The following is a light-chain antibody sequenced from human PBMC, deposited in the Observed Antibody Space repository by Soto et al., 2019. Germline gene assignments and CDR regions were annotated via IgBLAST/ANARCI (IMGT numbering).Light chain of an antibody. Sequence: DIQMTQSPSSLSASVGDRVTITCRASQSISSYLNWYQQKPGKTPKLLIYAASSLQSGVPSRFCGGGAGTDVTLPIISLQPEDVSTSYCQQSYSTPRITFGQGTQLEIK. J-gene: IGKJ5*01. CDR3: QQSYSTPRIT. V-gene: IGKV1-39*01. CDR2: AAS. CDR1: QSISSY.